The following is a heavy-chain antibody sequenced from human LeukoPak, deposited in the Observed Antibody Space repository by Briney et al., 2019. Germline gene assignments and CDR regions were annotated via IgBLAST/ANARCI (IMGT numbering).Heavy chain of an antibody. CDR2: INPNSGGT. V-gene: IGHV1-2*02. D-gene: IGHD2-2*01. CDR1: GGTFSSYT. CDR3: ARGLQKTLLVVPAAIDPSFFY. Sequence: ASVKVSCKASGGTFSSYTISWLRQAPGQGLEWMGWINPNSGGTNYAQKFQGRVTMTRDTSISTAYMELSRLRSDDTAVYYCARGLQKTLLVVPAAIDPSFFYWGQGTLVTVSS. J-gene: IGHJ4*02.